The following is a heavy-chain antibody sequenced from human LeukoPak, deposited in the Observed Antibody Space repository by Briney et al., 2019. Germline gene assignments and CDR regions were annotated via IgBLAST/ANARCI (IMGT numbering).Heavy chain of an antibody. J-gene: IGHJ4*02. V-gene: IGHV4-34*01. D-gene: IGHD3-22*01. CDR1: GESFSGYY. CDR2: INHSGST. CDR3: ARGGYYWSGGRFYFDY. Sequence: PSETLSLTCAVYGESFSGYYWSWIRQPPGKGLEWIGEINHSGSTNYNPSLKSRVTISVDTSKNQFSLKLSSVTAADTAVYYCARGGYYWSGGRFYFDYWGQGTLVTVSS.